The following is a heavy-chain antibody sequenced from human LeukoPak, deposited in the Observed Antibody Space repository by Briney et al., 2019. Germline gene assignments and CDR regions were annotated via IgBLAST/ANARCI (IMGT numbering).Heavy chain of an antibody. D-gene: IGHD1-26*01. J-gene: IGHJ4*02. CDR2: IWYDGSNK. Sequence: GRSLRLSCAASGFTFSSYGMHWVRQAPGKGLEWVAVIWYDGSNKYYADSVKGRFTISRDNSKNTLYLQMNSLRAEDTAVYYCARDSSVIVGARIDYWGQGTLVTVSS. CDR3: ARDSSVIVGARIDY. V-gene: IGHV3-33*01. CDR1: GFTFSSYG.